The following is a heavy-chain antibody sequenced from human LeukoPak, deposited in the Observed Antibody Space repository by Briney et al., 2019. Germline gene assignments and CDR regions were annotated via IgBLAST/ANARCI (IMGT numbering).Heavy chain of an antibody. V-gene: IGHV3-48*04. Sequence: QTGGSLRLSCAASGFSFSSYGMNWVRQAPGKGLEWVSYISHTGSTMSYADSVKGRFTISRDNARNSLYLQMNSLRAEDTAMYYCAIPPLSGTGSSRPLAGMDVWGQGTTVTVSS. J-gene: IGHJ6*02. D-gene: IGHD3-10*01. CDR1: GFSFSSYG. CDR2: ISHTGSTM. CDR3: AIPPLSGTGSSRPLAGMDV.